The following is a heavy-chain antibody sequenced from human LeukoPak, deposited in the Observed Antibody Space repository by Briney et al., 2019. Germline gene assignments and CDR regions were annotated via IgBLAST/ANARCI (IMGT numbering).Heavy chain of an antibody. Sequence: SETLSLTCTVSGGSISSYYWSWIRQPAGKGLEWIGRIYTSGSTNYNPSLKSRVTMSVDTSRNQFSLRLSSVAASDTAVYYCARLDSTNDRTLFIWGQGTMVTVSS. CDR2: IYTSGST. J-gene: IGHJ3*02. CDR3: ARLDSTNDRTLFI. CDR1: GGSISSYY. V-gene: IGHV4-4*07. D-gene: IGHD2-2*01.